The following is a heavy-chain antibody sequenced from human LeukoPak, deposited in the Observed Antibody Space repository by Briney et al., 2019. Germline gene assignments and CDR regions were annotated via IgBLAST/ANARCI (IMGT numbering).Heavy chain of an antibody. CDR3: ANAYSPDY. V-gene: IGHV3-7*01. Sequence: GGSLRLSCAASGFIFSNYWMSWVRQAPGKGLEWVVNIKHDGSEKYYVDSVKGRFTISRDNAKNSLYLQMNSLRAEDTAVYYCANAYSPDYWGQGTLVTVSS. CDR1: GFIFSNYW. J-gene: IGHJ4*02. D-gene: IGHD6-13*01. CDR2: IKHDGSEK.